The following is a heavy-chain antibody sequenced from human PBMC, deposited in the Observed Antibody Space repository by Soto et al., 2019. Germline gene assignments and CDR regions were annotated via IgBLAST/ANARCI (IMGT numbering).Heavy chain of an antibody. J-gene: IGHJ6*02. CDR1: GFTVSSDS. Sequence: EVQLVETGGDLIQPGGSLRLSCAASGFTVSSDSMTWVRQAPGKGLEWISIIYSDNKTDYADSVKGRFSISRDTSKNILYLQMNSLRAADTAEYYCARHYSAMGVWGQGTTVTVSS. CDR2: IYSDNKT. V-gene: IGHV3-53*02. CDR3: ARHYSAMGV.